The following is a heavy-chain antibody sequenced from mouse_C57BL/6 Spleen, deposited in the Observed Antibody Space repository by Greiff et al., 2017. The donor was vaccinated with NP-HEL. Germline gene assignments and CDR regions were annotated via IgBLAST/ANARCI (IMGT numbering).Heavy chain of an antibody. CDR1: GYTFTSYW. J-gene: IGHJ4*01. D-gene: IGHD2-4*01. Sequence: QVHVKQPGAELVKPGASVKLSCKASGYTFTSYWMHWVKQRPGQGLEWIGMIHPNSGSTNYNEKFKSKATLTVDKSSSTAYMQLSSLTSEDSAVYYCARCYDYDGYAMDYWGQGTSVTVSS. V-gene: IGHV1-64*01. CDR2: IHPNSGST. CDR3: ARCYDYDGYAMDY.